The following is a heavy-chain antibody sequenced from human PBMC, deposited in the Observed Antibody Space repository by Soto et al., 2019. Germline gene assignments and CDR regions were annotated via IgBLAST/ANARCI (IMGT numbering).Heavy chain of an antibody. CDR3: ARLDYYDSRGYYYFDY. CDR1: GFTVSSNY. J-gene: IGHJ4*02. CDR2: IYSGGST. Sequence: EVQLVETGGGLIQPGGSLRLSCAASGFTVSSNYMSWVRQAPGKGLEWVAVIYSGGSTYYADSVKGRFTISRDNSKITLYLQMNSLRAEDTAVYYCARLDYYDSRGYYYFDYWCQGTLVTVSS. D-gene: IGHD3-22*01. V-gene: IGHV3-53*02.